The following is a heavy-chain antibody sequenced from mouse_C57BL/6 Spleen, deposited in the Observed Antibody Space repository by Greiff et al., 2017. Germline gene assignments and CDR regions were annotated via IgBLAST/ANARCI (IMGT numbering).Heavy chain of an antibody. Sequence: EVQGVESGGGLVKPGGSLKLSCAASGFTFSSYAMSWVRQTPEKRLEWVATISDGGSYTYYPDNVKGRFTISRDNAKNNQYLQMSHLKSEDTAMYYCARDGNPFAYWGQGTLVTVSA. CDR2: ISDGGSYT. CDR3: ARDGNPFAY. CDR1: GFTFSSYA. J-gene: IGHJ3*01. V-gene: IGHV5-4*01. D-gene: IGHD2-1*01.